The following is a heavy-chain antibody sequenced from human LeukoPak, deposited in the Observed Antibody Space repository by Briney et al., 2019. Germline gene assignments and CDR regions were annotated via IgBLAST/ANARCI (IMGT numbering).Heavy chain of an antibody. D-gene: IGHD3-10*01. Sequence: GGSLRLSCAASGFTFDDYAMHWVRQAPGKGLEWVSSISSSSSYIYYADSVKGRFTISRDNAKNSLYLQMNSLRAEDTAVYYCASSYYYGSGSTRLGYWGQGTLVTVSS. CDR3: ASSYYYGSGSTRLGY. CDR2: ISSSSSYI. CDR1: GFTFDDYA. J-gene: IGHJ4*02. V-gene: IGHV3-21*01.